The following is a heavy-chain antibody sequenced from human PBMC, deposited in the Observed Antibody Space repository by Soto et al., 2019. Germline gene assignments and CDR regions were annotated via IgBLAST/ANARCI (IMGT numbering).Heavy chain of an antibody. CDR1: GYXFTSYL. D-gene: IGHD4-4*01. V-gene: IGHV5-51*01. CDR3: ARQRDSNYVGRVYYYYYGMDV. Sequence: PXEXLKIYCKGSGYXFTSYLLVWVRQMPGKGLEWMGIIYPGDSDTRYSPSSQGQVTISAYKSISTAYLQWSSLKDSDTAMYYSARQRDSNYVGRVYYYYYGMDVWGQGTTGTVT. J-gene: IGHJ6*02. CDR2: IYPGDSDT.